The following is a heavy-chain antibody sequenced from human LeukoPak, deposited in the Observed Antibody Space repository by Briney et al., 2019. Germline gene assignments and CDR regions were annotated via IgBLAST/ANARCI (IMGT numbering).Heavy chain of an antibody. Sequence: GGSLRLSCAASGFTFSSYSMNWVRQAPGKGLEWVSSISSSSSYIYYADSVKGRFTISRDNAKNSLYLQMNSLRAEDTAVYYCARGGTVTKRFDPWGQGTLVTVSS. CDR2: ISSSSSYI. CDR1: GFTFSSYS. J-gene: IGHJ5*02. CDR3: ARGGTVTKRFDP. D-gene: IGHD4-17*01. V-gene: IGHV3-21*01.